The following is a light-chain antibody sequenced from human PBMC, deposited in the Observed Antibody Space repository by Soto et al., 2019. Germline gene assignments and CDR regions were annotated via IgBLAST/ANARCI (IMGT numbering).Light chain of an antibody. CDR1: QSITSS. J-gene: IGKJ1*01. V-gene: IGKV1-39*01. CDR3: QESNSTPQT. Sequence: IQITQTPSSLSASVGDRVTITCRASQSITSSLNWYQQKLGKAPKLLIYAASSLQSGVPSRFSGSGSGTDFTLTISSLQPEDFATYYCQESNSTPQTFGQGTKVDI. CDR2: AAS.